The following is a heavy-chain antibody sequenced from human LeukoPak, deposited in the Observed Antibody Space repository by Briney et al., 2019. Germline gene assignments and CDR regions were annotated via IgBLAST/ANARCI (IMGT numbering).Heavy chain of an antibody. Sequence: PSETLSLTCTVSSGSISSYHWSWIRQPAGKGLEWIGRIYTSGSTNYNPSLKSRVTMSVDTSKNQFSLKLSSVTAADTAVYYCARTYSSGWDEVYWFDPWGQGTLVTVSS. CDR3: ARTYSSGWDEVYWFDP. V-gene: IGHV4-4*07. CDR1: SGSISSYH. D-gene: IGHD6-19*01. J-gene: IGHJ5*02. CDR2: IYTSGST.